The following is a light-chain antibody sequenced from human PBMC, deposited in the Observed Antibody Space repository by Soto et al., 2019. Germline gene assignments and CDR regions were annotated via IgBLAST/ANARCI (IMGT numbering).Light chain of an antibody. Sequence: IVLTQSPGTLSLSPGERATLSCRASQSVSSSYLAWYQQKPGQAPRLLIYGASTRATGIPARFSGSGSGTEFTLTISSLQSEDFAVYCCQQYNNWPATFGQGTKVDIK. CDR2: GAS. V-gene: IGKV3-15*01. CDR1: QSVSSSY. CDR3: QQYNNWPAT. J-gene: IGKJ1*01.